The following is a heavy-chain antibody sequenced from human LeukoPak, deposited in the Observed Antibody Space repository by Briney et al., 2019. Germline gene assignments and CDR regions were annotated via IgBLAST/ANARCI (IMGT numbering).Heavy chain of an antibody. CDR1: GYTFTGYY. CDR2: INPNSGGT. D-gene: IGHD6-19*01. CDR3: ARQRSGWSYDAFDI. J-gene: IGHJ3*02. Sequence: ASVKVSCKASGYTFTGYYMHWVRQAPGQGLEWMGRINPNSGGTNYAQKFQGRVTMTRDTSISTAYMESSRLRSDDTAVYYCARQRSGWSYDAFDIWGQGTMVTVSS. V-gene: IGHV1-2*06.